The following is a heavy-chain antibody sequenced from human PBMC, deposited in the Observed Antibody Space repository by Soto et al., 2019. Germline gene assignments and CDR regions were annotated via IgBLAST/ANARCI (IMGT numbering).Heavy chain of an antibody. CDR2: INHSGST. V-gene: IGHV4-34*01. D-gene: IGHD3-3*01. CDR1: GGSFSGYY. J-gene: IGHJ4*02. CDR3: ASLRITIFGVVIKIFDY. Sequence: SETLSLTCAVYGGSFSGYYWSWIRQPPGKGLEWIGEINHSGSTNYNPSLKSRVTISVDTSKNQFSLKLSSVTAADTAVYYCASLRITIFGVVIKIFDYWGQGTLVTVSS.